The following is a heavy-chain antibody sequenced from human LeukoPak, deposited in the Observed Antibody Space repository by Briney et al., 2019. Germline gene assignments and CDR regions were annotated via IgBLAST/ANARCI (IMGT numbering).Heavy chain of an antibody. CDR3: AKDRGSSGWNGLDY. CDR2: IHYDGTNK. J-gene: IGHJ4*02. V-gene: IGHV3-30*02. D-gene: IGHD6-19*01. Sequence: GGSLRLSCAASGFIFSSYGMYWVRQAPGKGLEWVAFIHYDGTNKYYADSVKGRFTISRDNSKNTLYLQMISLRAEDTAVYYCAKDRGSSGWNGLDYWGQGTLVTVSS. CDR1: GFIFSSYG.